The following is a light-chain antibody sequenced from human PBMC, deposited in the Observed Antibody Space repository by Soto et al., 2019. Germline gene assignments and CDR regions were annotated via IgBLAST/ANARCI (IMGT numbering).Light chain of an antibody. J-gene: IGKJ1*01. CDR1: QNIRSR. CDR2: DAS. V-gene: IGKV1-5*01. Sequence: DFQLTNSPSTLSASVGDRVTLTCRASQNIRSRLSWFQQKPGKAPKLLIYDASSLESGVPQRFSGSGSGTEFTLTISSLQTDDFSTYYCQQYHSYWTFGQGTKVDIK. CDR3: QQYHSYWT.